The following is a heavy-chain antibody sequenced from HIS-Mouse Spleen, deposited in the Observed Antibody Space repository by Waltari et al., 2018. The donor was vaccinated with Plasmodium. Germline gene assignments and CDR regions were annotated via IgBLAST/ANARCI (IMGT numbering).Heavy chain of an antibody. V-gene: IGHV4-34*01. J-gene: IGHJ2*01. CDR3: ARVTSSGVYWYFDL. D-gene: IGHD3-3*01. Sequence: QVQLQQWGAGLLKPSETLSLTCAVYGGSFSGSYWSWIRPPPGKGLEWIGEINHSGSTNYNPSLKSRVTISVDTSKNQFSLKLSSVTAADTAVYYCARVTSSGVYWYFDLWGRGTLVTVSS. CDR2: INHSGST. CDR1: GGSFSGSY.